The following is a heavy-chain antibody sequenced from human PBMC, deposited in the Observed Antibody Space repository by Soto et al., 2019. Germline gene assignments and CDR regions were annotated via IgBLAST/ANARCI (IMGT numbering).Heavy chain of an antibody. CDR2: IGTAGDT. Sequence: EVQLVESGGGLVQPGGSLRLSCAASGFTFSSYDMQWVRQATGKGLEWVSAIGTAGDTYYLGSVKGRFTISRENAKNSLNLQMNSLRAGDTAVYYCARSPPGGYHYYYGLDVWGQGTTVTVSS. D-gene: IGHD3-22*01. V-gene: IGHV3-13*04. J-gene: IGHJ6*02. CDR3: ARSPPGGYHYYYGLDV. CDR1: GFTFSSYD.